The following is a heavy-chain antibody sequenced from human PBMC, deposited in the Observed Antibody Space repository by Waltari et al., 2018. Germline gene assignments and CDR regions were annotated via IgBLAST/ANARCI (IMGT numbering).Heavy chain of an antibody. CDR2: ISTSGSYR. Sequence: EVQLVESGGGLVKPGESLRLSCAASVFPFSSYPINWVRQAPGKGLEWVSSISTSGSYRYYADSVKGRFTISRDNAKNSLSLQMTHLRVEDTALYYCARDAEDIVESGAFDIWGQGTVVTVSS. CDR1: VFPFSSYP. V-gene: IGHV3-21*01. CDR3: ARDAEDIVESGAFDI. D-gene: IGHD2-15*01. J-gene: IGHJ3*02.